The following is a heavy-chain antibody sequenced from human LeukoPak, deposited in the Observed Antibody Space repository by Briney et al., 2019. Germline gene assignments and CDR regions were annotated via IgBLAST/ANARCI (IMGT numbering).Heavy chain of an antibody. D-gene: IGHD1-26*01. V-gene: IGHV4-59*12. CDR2: IYHSGST. CDR1: GGSISSYY. J-gene: IGHJ5*02. Sequence: KPSETLSLTCTVYGGSISSYYWSWLRQPPGKGLEWIGYIYHSGSTNYNPSLKSRVTISVDTSKNLFSLKLSSVPAADTAVYYCARVGGSYWFGPWGQGTLVTVAS. CDR3: ARVGGSYWFGP.